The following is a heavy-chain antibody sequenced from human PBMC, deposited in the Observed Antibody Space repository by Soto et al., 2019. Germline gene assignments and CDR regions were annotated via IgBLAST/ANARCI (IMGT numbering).Heavy chain of an antibody. V-gene: IGHV3-23*01. D-gene: IGHD6-19*01. CDR1: GFTFSSYA. CDR2: ISGSGGST. Sequence: GGSLRLSCAASGFTFSSYAMSWVRQAPGKGLEWVSAISGSGGSTYYADSVKGRFTISRENSKNTLYLQMNSLRAEDTAVYYCAKDLASPGIAVAGTSYYWGQGTLVTVSS. J-gene: IGHJ4*02. CDR3: AKDLASPGIAVAGTSYY.